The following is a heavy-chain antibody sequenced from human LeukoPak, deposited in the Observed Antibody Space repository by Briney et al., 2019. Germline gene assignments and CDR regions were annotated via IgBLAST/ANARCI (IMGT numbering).Heavy chain of an antibody. Sequence: ASVKVSCKASGYTFTAYYIQWGRQAPGQGPEWMGTIRPGDNRMSYAQKFQGRVTMTRDMSTTTGYMELSSLRSEDTAVYYCVREKSGGTYDYWGQGPLVTVSS. CDR2: IRPGDNRM. CDR1: GYTFTAYY. J-gene: IGHJ4*02. V-gene: IGHV1-46*01. D-gene: IGHD3-16*01. CDR3: VREKSGGTYDY.